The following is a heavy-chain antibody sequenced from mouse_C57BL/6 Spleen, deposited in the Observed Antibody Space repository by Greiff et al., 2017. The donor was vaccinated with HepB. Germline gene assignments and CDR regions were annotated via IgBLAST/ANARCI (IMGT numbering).Heavy chain of an antibody. CDR3: ARGLYDYDGGTWFAY. D-gene: IGHD2-4*01. J-gene: IGHJ3*01. CDR1: GYTFTSYW. V-gene: IGHV1-7*01. Sequence: VKLMESGAELAKPGASVKLSCKASGYTFTSYWMHWVKQRPGQGLEWIGYINPSSGYTKYNQKFKDKATLTADKSSSTAYMQLSSLTYEDSAVYYCARGLYDYDGGTWFAYWGQGTLVTVSA. CDR2: INPSSGYT.